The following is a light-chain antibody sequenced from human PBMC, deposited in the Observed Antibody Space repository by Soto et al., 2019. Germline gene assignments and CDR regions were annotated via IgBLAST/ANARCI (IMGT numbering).Light chain of an antibody. CDR3: QQANNFSFT. CDR2: AAS. V-gene: IGKV1D-12*01. Sequence: DIQMTQSPSSVSASVGDRVTITCRASQGISTWLVWYQQKPGKAPKLLTYAASSLKSGLPSRFSGSGSGTDYSLTITSHEPEDLPNYYCQQANNFSFTFGPGTKVEI. CDR1: QGISTW. J-gene: IGKJ3*01.